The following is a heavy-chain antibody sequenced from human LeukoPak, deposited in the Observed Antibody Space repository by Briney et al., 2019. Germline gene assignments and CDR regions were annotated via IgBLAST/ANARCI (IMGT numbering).Heavy chain of an antibody. CDR1: GFTFSNYA. CDR2: ISGSGDST. J-gene: IGHJ4*02. Sequence: GGSLRLSCEASGFTFSNYAMTWVRQAPGKGLEWVSAISGSGDSTYYADSVKGRFTISRDNSKNTLYLQMNSLRAEDTAVYFCAKDRDGYSSSWFFDYWGQGTLVTVSS. D-gene: IGHD6-13*01. CDR3: AKDRDGYSSSWFFDY. V-gene: IGHV3-23*01.